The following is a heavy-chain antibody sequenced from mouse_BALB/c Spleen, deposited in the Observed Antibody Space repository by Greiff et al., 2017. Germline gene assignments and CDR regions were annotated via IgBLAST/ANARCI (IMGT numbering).Heavy chain of an antibody. CDR2: IDPANGNT. CDR1: GFNIKDTY. CDR3: ARDGITTATWYFDV. Sequence: EVQLQESGAELVKPGASVKLSCTASGFNIKDTYMHWVKQRPEQGLEWIGRIDPANGNTKYDPKFQGKATITADTSSNTAYLQLSSLTSEDTAVYYCARDGITTATWYFDVWGAGTTVTVSS. D-gene: IGHD1-2*01. V-gene: IGHV14-3*02. J-gene: IGHJ1*01.